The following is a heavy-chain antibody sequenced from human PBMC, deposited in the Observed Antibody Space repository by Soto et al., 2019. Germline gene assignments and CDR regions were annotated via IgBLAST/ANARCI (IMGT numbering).Heavy chain of an antibody. CDR2: IVPIYRTA. J-gene: IGHJ4*02. Sequence: QVQLVQSGVEVREPGSSVKVSCKASGGTFSSYRINWVRQAPGQGLEWVGGIVPIYRTADYAQKFQGRVSITAEESARTTYLELSSLKSQDTAVYYCARDSGAKLSSSWGQGTLVTVSS. V-gene: IGHV1-69*01. CDR3: ARDSGAKLSSS. CDR1: GGTFSSYR. D-gene: IGHD6-13*01.